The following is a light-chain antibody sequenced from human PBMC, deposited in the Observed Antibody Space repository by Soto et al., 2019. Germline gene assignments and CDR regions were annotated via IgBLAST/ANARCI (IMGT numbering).Light chain of an antibody. Sequence: DIQMTQSPSTLSGSVGDRVTITCRASQTISSWLAWYQQKQGKAPKLLIYKASTLKSGVPSRFSGSGSGTELTITISSLQPDDFATYYCQQYYLYPRTFGQGTKVDIK. J-gene: IGKJ1*01. V-gene: IGKV1-5*03. CDR2: KAS. CDR1: QTISSW. CDR3: QQYYLYPRT.